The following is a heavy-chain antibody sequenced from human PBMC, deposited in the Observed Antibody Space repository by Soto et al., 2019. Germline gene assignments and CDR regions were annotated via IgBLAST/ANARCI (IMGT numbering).Heavy chain of an antibody. CDR2: FDPEDGET. Sequence: GASVKVSCKVSGYTLTELSMHWVRQAPGKGLEWMGGFDPEDGETIYAQKFQGRVTMTEDTSTDTAYMELSSLRSEDTAVYYCATDLSSGWYVGPFDYWGQGTLVTVSS. V-gene: IGHV1-24*01. J-gene: IGHJ4*02. CDR3: ATDLSSGWYVGPFDY. CDR1: GYTLTELS. D-gene: IGHD6-19*01.